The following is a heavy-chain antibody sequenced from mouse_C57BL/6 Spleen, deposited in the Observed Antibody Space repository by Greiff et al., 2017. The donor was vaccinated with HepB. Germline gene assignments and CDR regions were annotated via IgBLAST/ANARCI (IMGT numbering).Heavy chain of an antibody. CDR3: ARAGNYDYVVASYCAMDY. D-gene: IGHD2-4*01. J-gene: IGHJ4*01. Sequence: QVQLQQSDAELVKPGASVKISCKVSGYTFTDHTIHWMKQRPEQGLEWIGYIYPRDGSTKYNEKFKGKATLTADKSSSTAYMQLNSLTSEDSAVYFCARAGNYDYVVASYCAMDYWGQGTSVTVSS. CDR1: GYTFTDHT. V-gene: IGHV1-78*01. CDR2: IYPRDGST.